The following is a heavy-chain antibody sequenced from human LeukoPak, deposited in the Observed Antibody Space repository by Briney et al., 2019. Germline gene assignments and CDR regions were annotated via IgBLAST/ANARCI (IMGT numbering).Heavy chain of an antibody. Sequence: SVKVSCKASGGTFSSYAISWVRQAPGQGLERMGGIIPIFSTANYAQKFQGRVTITADESTSTAYMELSSLRSEDTAVYYCARERGGGSGSSHYYYYYGMDVWGKGTTVTVSS. D-gene: IGHD3-10*01. CDR2: IIPIFSTA. CDR3: ARERGGGSGSSHYYYYYGMDV. V-gene: IGHV1-69*01. CDR1: GGTFSSYA. J-gene: IGHJ6*04.